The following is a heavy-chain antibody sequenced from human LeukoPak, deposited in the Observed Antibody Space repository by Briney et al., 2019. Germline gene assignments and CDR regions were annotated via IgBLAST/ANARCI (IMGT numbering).Heavy chain of an antibody. D-gene: IGHD3-22*01. Sequence: SETLSLTCTVSGGSVSSGSYYWSWIRQPPGKGLEWIGYIYDSGSTNYNPSLKSRVTISVDTSKNQFSLKLSSVTAADTAVYYCARDPSGYFNYWGQATLVTVSS. CDR3: ARDPSGYFNY. V-gene: IGHV4-61*01. CDR1: GGSVSSGSYY. CDR2: IYDSGST. J-gene: IGHJ4*02.